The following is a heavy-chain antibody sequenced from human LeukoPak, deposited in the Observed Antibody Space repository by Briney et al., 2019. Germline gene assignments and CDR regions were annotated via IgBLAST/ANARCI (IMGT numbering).Heavy chain of an antibody. Sequence: SETLPLTCTVSGGSISSYYWSWIRQPPGKGLEWIGYISYTGSTNYNPSLKSRVTISVDTSMNQFSLKLSSVTAADTAVYYCASHGDSDAYYFDYWGQGTLVTVSS. CDR1: GGSISSYY. V-gene: IGHV4-59*08. J-gene: IGHJ4*02. CDR3: ASHGDSDAYYFDY. CDR2: ISYTGST. D-gene: IGHD4-17*01.